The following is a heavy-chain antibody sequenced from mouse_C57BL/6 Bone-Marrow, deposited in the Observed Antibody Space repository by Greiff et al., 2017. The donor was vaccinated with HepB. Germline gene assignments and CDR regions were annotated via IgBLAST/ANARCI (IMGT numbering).Heavy chain of an antibody. CDR2: IYPGDGDT. Sequence: VQLQQSGAELVKPGASVKISCKASGYAFSSYWMNWVKQRPGKGLEWIGQIYPGDGDTNYNGKFKGKATLTADKSSSTAYMQLSSLTSEDSAVYFCARGGTVVDAMDYWGQGTSVTVSS. CDR3: ARGGTVVDAMDY. CDR1: GYAFSSYW. J-gene: IGHJ4*01. D-gene: IGHD1-1*01. V-gene: IGHV1-80*01.